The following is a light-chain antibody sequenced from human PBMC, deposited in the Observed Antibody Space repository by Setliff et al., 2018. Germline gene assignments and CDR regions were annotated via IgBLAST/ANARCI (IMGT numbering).Light chain of an antibody. Sequence: QSALTQPASVSGSPGQSITFSCTGSSSDVDGYDYVSWYQQHPGKAPKLLIYDVTNRPSGVSNRFSGSKSGNTASLTISGLQAEDEAEYFCSSYTVGSTLSVFGTGTKVTVL. V-gene: IGLV2-14*03. CDR3: SSYTVGSTLSV. J-gene: IGLJ1*01. CDR2: DVT. CDR1: SSDVDGYDY.